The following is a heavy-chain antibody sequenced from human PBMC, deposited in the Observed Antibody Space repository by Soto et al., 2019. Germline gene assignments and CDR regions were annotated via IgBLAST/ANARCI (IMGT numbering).Heavy chain of an antibody. CDR1: GYTFTSYG. D-gene: IGHD6-13*01. J-gene: IGHJ6*02. CDR3: ARDRQQLAVHYYSGMDV. CDR2: ISAYNGNT. Sequence: QVQLVQSGAEVKKPGASVKVSCKASGYTFTSYGISWVRQAPGQGLEWMGWISAYNGNTKYAQKFQGRVTMTTDTSTSTAYMELRSLRSDDTAVYYCARDRQQLAVHYYSGMDVWGLGITVSVSS. V-gene: IGHV1-18*01.